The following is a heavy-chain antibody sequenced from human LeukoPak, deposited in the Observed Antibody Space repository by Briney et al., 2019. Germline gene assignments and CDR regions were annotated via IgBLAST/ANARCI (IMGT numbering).Heavy chain of an antibody. Sequence: PGGSLRLSCAASGFTVSSNYMSWVRQAPGKGLEWVSVIYSGGSTYYADSVKGRFTISRDNSKNTLYLQMNSLKIEDTAVYYCTAGLGSSDQDYWGQGTLVTVSS. CDR1: GFTVSSNY. J-gene: IGHJ4*02. V-gene: IGHV3-53*05. CDR2: IYSGGST. D-gene: IGHD3-22*01. CDR3: TAGLGSSDQDY.